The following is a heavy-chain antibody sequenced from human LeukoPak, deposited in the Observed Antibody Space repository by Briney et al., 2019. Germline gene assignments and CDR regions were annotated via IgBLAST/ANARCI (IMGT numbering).Heavy chain of an antibody. V-gene: IGHV1-2*02. J-gene: IGHJ4*02. Sequence: ASVKVSCKASRDTFNDYYMHWVRQVPGQGLEWMAWIHPNSGVTKYAQKFQGRVTVTRDTSISTLYMELTRLTSDDTAVYYCARHHCGGGGSCYPIDYWGQGTLVTVSS. CDR3: ARHHCGGGGSCYPIDY. D-gene: IGHD2-15*01. CDR2: IHPNSGVT. CDR1: RDTFNDYY.